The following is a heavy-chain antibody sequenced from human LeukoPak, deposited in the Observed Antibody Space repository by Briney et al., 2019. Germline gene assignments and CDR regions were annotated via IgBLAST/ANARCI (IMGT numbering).Heavy chain of an antibody. CDR2: ITWDGDST. Sequence: GGSLRLSCAASEFTFDDYAMHWVRRAPGKGLEWVSLITWDGDSTYYADSVKGRFTISRDNSKNYLYLQMNSLRAEDTALYYCAKGTSSWHEFDSWGQGTLVTVSS. CDR3: AKGTSSWHEFDS. CDR1: EFTFDDYA. V-gene: IGHV3-43D*03. D-gene: IGHD6-13*01. J-gene: IGHJ4*02.